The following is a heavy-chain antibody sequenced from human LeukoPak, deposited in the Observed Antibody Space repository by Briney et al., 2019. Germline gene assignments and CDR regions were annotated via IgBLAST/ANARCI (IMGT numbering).Heavy chain of an antibody. CDR2: ISSSSSYI. CDR3: AKDYDSSGYLVY. CDR1: GFTFSSYS. D-gene: IGHD3-22*01. V-gene: IGHV3-21*01. J-gene: IGHJ4*02. Sequence: GGSLRLSCAASGFTFSSYSMNWVRQAPGKGLEWVSSISSSSSYIYYADSVKGRFTISRDNAKNSLYLQMNSLRAEDTAVYYCAKDYDSSGYLVYWGQGTLVTVSS.